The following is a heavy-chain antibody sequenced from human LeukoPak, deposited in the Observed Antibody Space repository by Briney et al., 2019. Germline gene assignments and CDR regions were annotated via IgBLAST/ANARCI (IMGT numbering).Heavy chain of an antibody. CDR1: GFTFSSYA. CDR2: ISSNGGST. D-gene: IGHD1-26*01. Sequence: GGSLRLSCSASGFTFSSYAMHWVRQAPGKGLEYVSAISSNGGSTYYADSVKGRFTISRDNSKNTLYLQMSSLRAEDTAVYYCVKGLGWLLLDDAFDIWGQGTMVTVSS. CDR3: VKGLGWLLLDDAFDI. V-gene: IGHV3-64D*06. J-gene: IGHJ3*02.